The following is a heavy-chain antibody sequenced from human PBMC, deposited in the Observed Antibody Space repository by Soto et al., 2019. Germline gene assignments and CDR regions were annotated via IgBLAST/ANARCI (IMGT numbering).Heavy chain of an antibody. CDR3: ARERHSSDKRNYYYYGMDV. V-gene: IGHV3-30-3*01. J-gene: IGHJ6*02. Sequence: AGGSLRLSCAASGFTFSSYAMHWVRQAPGKGLEWVAVISYDGSNKYYADSVKGRFTISRDNSKNTLYLQMNSPRAEDTAVYYCARERHSSDKRNYYYYGMDVWGQGTTVTVSS. CDR2: ISYDGSNK. CDR1: GFTFSSYA. D-gene: IGHD6-19*01.